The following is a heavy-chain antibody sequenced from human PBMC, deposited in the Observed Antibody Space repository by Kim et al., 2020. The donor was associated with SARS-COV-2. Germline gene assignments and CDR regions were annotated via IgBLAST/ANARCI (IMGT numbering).Heavy chain of an antibody. Sequence: YTPSLKRRVTISVDTSKNQFSLKLSSVTAADTAVYYCARAVKGTTGWFDPWGQGTLVTVSS. J-gene: IGHJ5*02. CDR3: ARAVKGTTGWFDP. D-gene: IGHD4-17*01. V-gene: IGHV4-4*09.